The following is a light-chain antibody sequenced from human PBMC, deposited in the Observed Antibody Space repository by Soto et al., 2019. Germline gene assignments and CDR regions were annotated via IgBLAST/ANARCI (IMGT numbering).Light chain of an antibody. CDR1: QKIDDW. Sequence: DVQMTQSPSTLAASVGDRVTITCRASQKIDDWMAWYQQKPGEAPKLLIYRASYLESGVPSRFSGSGSGTEFTLTISSLQPDDFATYYCKQYHRWTFGQGTKVDIK. V-gene: IGKV1-5*03. CDR2: RAS. CDR3: KQYHRWT. J-gene: IGKJ1*01.